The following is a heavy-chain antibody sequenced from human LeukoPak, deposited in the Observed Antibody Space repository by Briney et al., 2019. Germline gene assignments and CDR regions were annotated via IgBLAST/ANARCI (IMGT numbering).Heavy chain of an antibody. J-gene: IGHJ3*02. CDR3: AKGYYEIHDAFDI. Sequence: PGGSLRLSCAASGFTFSSYGMHWVRQAPGKVLEWVAVISYDGSYKYYADSVKGRFTISRDNSKNTLFLQMNSLRAEDTAVYYCAKGYYEIHDAFDIWGQGTMVTVSS. CDR2: ISYDGSYK. CDR1: GFTFSSYG. V-gene: IGHV3-30*18. D-gene: IGHD3-9*01.